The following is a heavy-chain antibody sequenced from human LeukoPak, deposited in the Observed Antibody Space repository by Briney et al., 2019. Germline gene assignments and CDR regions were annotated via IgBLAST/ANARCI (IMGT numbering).Heavy chain of an antibody. CDR2: IYPGDSDT. V-gene: IGHV5-51*01. CDR1: GYSFTSYW. D-gene: IGHD3-9*01. CDR3: ARQDDILTGYYNRYFDY. J-gene: IGHJ4*02. Sequence: NAGESLKISCKGSGYSFTSYWIGWVRQMPGKGLEWMGIIYPGDSDTRYSPSFQGQVTISADKSISTAYLQWSSLKASDTAMYYCARQDDILTGYYNRYFDYWGQGTLVTVSS.